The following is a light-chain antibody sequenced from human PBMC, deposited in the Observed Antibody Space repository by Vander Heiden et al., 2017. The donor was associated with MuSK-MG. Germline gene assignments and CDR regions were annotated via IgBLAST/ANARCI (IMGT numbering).Light chain of an antibody. CDR3: GKWDSSLSAGV. Sequence: QSVLTQPPSVSAAPGQKVTISCSGSSSNIGNNYVSWYQQLPGTAPKLLMYYNNKRPSGIPDRFSGSKSGTSATLAINGLQTGDEAEYYCGKWDSSLSAGVFGGGTKLTVL. CDR2: YNN. J-gene: IGLJ3*02. V-gene: IGLV1-51*01. CDR1: SSNIGNNY.